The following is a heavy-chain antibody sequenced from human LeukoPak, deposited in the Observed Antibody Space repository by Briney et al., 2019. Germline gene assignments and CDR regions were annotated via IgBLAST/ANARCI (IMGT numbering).Heavy chain of an antibody. Sequence: GGSLRLSCAASGFTFSSYWMHWVRQAPGKGLVWVSRINSDGSSTSYADSVKGRFTMSRDNAKNTLYLQMNSLRAEDTAVYYCARGGLYCSSTSCYIHYGMDVWGQGTTVTVSS. CDR2: INSDGSST. CDR1: GFTFSSYW. D-gene: IGHD2-2*02. V-gene: IGHV3-74*01. J-gene: IGHJ6*02. CDR3: ARGGLYCSSTSCYIHYGMDV.